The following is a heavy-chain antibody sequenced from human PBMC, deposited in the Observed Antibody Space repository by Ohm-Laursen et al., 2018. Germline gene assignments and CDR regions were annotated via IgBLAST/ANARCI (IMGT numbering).Heavy chain of an antibody. CDR3: ARGVIAAAGRGHRDDY. CDR2: MYYSGST. V-gene: IGHV4-59*12. D-gene: IGHD6-13*01. J-gene: IGHJ4*02. Sequence: SETLSLTCTVPGGSISSYYWTWIRQPPGEGLEWIGYMYYSGSTNYNPSLKSRVTLSVDTSKNQFSLKLSSVTAADTAVYYCARGVIAAAGRGHRDDYWGQGTLVTVSS. CDR1: GGSISSYY.